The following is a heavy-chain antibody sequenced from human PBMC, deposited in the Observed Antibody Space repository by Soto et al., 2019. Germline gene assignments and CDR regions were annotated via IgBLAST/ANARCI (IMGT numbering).Heavy chain of an antibody. V-gene: IGHV3-48*02. Sequence: EVLLVESGGGLVQPGGSLKLACAASGFTFSSYNMDWVRQAPGKGLEWVSYITSGSTTIYYADSEKGRFTISRDNAKCSLYLQMNSLREEDTAVYYCARDSGIGGSMDVWGQGTTVTVSS. D-gene: IGHD1-26*01. CDR1: GFTFSSYN. CDR3: ARDSGIGGSMDV. CDR2: ITSGSTTI. J-gene: IGHJ6*02.